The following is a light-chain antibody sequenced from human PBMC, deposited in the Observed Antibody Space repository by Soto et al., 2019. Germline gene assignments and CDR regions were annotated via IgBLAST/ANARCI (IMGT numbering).Light chain of an antibody. Sequence: DIQMTQSPSSLSASVGDRVTITCRASQGISNYLAWYQQKPGKVPKLLIYAASTLQSGVPSRFSGSGSGTDFSLTISSRQPEDVSTYYCQKHNSAPWTFGQGTKVEIK. V-gene: IGKV1-27*01. CDR2: AAS. CDR1: QGISNY. J-gene: IGKJ1*01. CDR3: QKHNSAPWT.